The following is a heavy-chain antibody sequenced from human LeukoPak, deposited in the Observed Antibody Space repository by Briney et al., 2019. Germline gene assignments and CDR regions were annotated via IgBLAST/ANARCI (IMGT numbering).Heavy chain of an antibody. D-gene: IGHD1-7*01. CDR2: VQHIGGET. CDR3: ARVYSYNWNYRYFDY. Sequence: GGSLRLSCAASGFTFSNAWMGWVRQAPGKGLEWVANVQHIGGETYYVDSVKGRFTISRDNAKNSVYLQMNSLGADDTAVYYCARVYSYNWNYRYFDYWGQGTLVTVSS. J-gene: IGHJ4*02. V-gene: IGHV3-7*01. CDR1: GFTFSNAW.